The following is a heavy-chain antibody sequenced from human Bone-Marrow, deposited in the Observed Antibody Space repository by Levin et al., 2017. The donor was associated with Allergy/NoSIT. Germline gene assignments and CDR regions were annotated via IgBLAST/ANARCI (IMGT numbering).Heavy chain of an antibody. CDR1: GYPFPTHS. V-gene: IGHV1-3*01. J-gene: IGHJ4*02. CDR2: IQAGNGNT. Sequence: VASVKVSCKASGYPFPTHSLHWVRQAPGQRLEWMGWIQAGNGNTVYSQRFQGRLTITRDTSASTAYMELISLTSEDTAVYFCARGRQWLQLSFFDYWGQGALVSVSS. D-gene: IGHD5-24*01. CDR3: ARGRQWLQLSFFDY.